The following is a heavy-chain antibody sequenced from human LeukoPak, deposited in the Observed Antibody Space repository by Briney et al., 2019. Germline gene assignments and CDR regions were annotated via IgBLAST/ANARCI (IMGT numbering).Heavy chain of an antibody. CDR3: AKLSVELVLDY. CDR2: IRYDGSNK. V-gene: IGHV3-30*02. Sequence: GGSLRLSCAASGFAFSSYGMHWVRQAPGKGLEWVAFIRYDGSNKYYADSVKGRFSISRDNSKNTLYLQMNSLRAEDTAVYYCAKLSVELVLDYWGQGTLVTVSS. CDR1: GFAFSSYG. D-gene: IGHD5-24*01. J-gene: IGHJ4*02.